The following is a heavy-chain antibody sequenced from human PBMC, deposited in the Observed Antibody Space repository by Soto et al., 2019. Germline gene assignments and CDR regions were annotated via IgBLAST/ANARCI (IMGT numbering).Heavy chain of an antibody. CDR1: GFSFSSYS. D-gene: IGHD6-6*01. CDR3: ARDRGGVAARLPVN. Sequence: EVLLVESGGGLVRPGGSLRLSCAASGFSFSSYSMNWLRQTPGKGLEWVSSISTGSSYIYYADSVKGRFTISRDNAKNSLFLQMNSLKAEDTAVYYCARDRGGVAARLPVNWGQGTLVTVSS. CDR2: ISTGSSYI. V-gene: IGHV3-21*02. J-gene: IGHJ4*02.